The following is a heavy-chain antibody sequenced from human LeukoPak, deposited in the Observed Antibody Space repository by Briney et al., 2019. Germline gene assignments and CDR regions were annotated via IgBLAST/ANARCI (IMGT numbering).Heavy chain of an antibody. CDR2: IIPIFGTA. D-gene: IGHD5-18*01. CDR1: GGTFSSYA. CDR3: ARGRIQLWLANYYYYMDV. J-gene: IGHJ6*03. V-gene: IGHV1-69*06. Sequence: GASVKVSCKASGGTFSSYAISWVRQAPGQGLEWMGGIIPIFGTANYAQKFRGRVTITADKSTSTAYMELSSLRSEDTAVYYCARGRIQLWLANYYYYMDVWGKGTTVTVSS.